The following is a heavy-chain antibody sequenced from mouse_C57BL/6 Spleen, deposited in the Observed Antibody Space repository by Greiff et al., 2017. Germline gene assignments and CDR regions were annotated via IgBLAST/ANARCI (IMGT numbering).Heavy chain of an antibody. Sequence: QVQLQQSDAELVKPGASVKISCKVSGYTFTDHTIHWMKQRPEQGLEWIGYIYPRDGSTKYNEKFKGQATLTADKSSSTAYMQLNSLTSEDSAVYFCARGDHYVGSSYRYGGVDVWGTGTTVTVSS. CDR3: ARGDHYVGSSYRYGGVDV. J-gene: IGHJ1*03. CDR2: IYPRDGST. CDR1: GYTFTDHT. V-gene: IGHV1-78*01. D-gene: IGHD1-1*01.